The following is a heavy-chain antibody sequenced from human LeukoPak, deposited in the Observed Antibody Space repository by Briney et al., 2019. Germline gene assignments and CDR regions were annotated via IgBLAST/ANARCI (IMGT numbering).Heavy chain of an antibody. Sequence: KSSETLSLTCAVYGGSFSGYYWSWIRQPPGKGLEWIGEINHSGSTNYNPSLKSRVTISVDTSKNQFSLKLSSVTAADTAVYYCARGQRWLQHDYWGQGTLVTVSS. D-gene: IGHD5-24*01. CDR3: ARGQRWLQHDY. CDR1: GGSFSGYY. V-gene: IGHV4-34*01. CDR2: INHSGST. J-gene: IGHJ4*02.